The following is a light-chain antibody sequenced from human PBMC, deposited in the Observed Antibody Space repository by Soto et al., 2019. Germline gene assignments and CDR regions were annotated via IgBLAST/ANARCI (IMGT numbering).Light chain of an antibody. CDR3: QDYGTSWT. V-gene: IGKV3-20*01. CDR2: DTS. CDR1: KSVSSSY. Sequence: IALTQSPGTLSLSAWERATLSCRASKSVSSSYLAWYQQKRGQAHRLLMYDTSTRATGIPDRFSGSGSGTDFTLTINRLEPEDFAVDYCQDYGTSWTFGQGTKVDIK. J-gene: IGKJ1*01.